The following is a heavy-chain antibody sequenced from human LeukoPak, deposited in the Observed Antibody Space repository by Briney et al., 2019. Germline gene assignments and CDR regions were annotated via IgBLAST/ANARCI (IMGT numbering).Heavy chain of an antibody. Sequence: GGSLRLSCAASGFTFSSDAMSWVRQAPGKGLEWVSAISGSGGSTYYADSVKGRFTISRDNSKNTLYLQMNSLRAEDTAVYYCAKDSLRYCSGGSCPNYMDVWGKGTTVTISS. J-gene: IGHJ6*03. CDR1: GFTFSSDA. CDR3: AKDSLRYCSGGSCPNYMDV. V-gene: IGHV3-23*01. D-gene: IGHD2-15*01. CDR2: ISGSGGST.